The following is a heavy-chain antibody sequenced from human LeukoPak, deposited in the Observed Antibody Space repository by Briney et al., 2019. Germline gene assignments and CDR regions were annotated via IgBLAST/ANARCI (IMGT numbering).Heavy chain of an antibody. D-gene: IGHD2-15*01. CDR2: IYYNGNT. Sequence: SETLSLTCTVSGGSISSSGYYWGWIRLPPEKGLEWIGSIYYNGNTYYNPSLKSRLTISVDTSKNQFSLKLSSVTAADTAVYYCARHCSGGSCYTVLDYWGQGTRVTVSS. CDR3: ARHCSGGSCYTVLDY. V-gene: IGHV4-39*01. CDR1: GGSISSSGYY. J-gene: IGHJ4*02.